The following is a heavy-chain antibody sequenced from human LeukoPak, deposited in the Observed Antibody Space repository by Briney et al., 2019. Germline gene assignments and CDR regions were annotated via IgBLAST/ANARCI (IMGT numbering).Heavy chain of an antibody. Sequence: QSGGSLRLSCTASGFTFCDHAMIWVRQAPGKGLECLGVIRSKCYGGTTEYAASAKGRFTISRDDYNSIPYLQMTRLTNEDTAVYYCRRGPTQPWLYSGTDVWGQGTTVIVSS. D-gene: IGHD5-18*01. CDR2: IRSKCYGGTT. V-gene: IGHV3-49*04. CDR1: GFTFCDHA. CDR3: RRGPTQPWLYSGTDV. J-gene: IGHJ6*02.